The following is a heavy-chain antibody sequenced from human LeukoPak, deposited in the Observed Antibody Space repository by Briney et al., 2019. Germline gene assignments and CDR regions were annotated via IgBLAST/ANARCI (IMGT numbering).Heavy chain of an antibody. Sequence: PGGSLRLSCAASGFTFSSYSMNWVRQAPGKGLEWVSSISSSSSYIYYADSVKGRFTISRDNAKNSLYLQMNSLRAEDTAVYYCARGDDHYYGMDVWGQGTTVTVSS. CDR2: ISSSSSYI. CDR3: ARGDDHYYGMDV. CDR1: GFTFSSYS. J-gene: IGHJ6*02. V-gene: IGHV3-21*01. D-gene: IGHD5-24*01.